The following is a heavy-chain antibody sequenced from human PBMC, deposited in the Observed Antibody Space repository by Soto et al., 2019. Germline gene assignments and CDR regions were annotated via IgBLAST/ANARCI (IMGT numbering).Heavy chain of an antibody. D-gene: IGHD2-15*01. CDR1: ADTFNNYG. V-gene: IGHV1-69*13. Sequence: GASVKVSCKASADTFNNYGFSWVRQAPGQGLECVGGVVPLLGSATYAQKFQGRATISADESASTVYLELTNLQSDDTAIFYCASGIAVDRFEFWGLGTLVTVSS. CDR2: VVPLLGSA. CDR3: ASGIAVDRFEF. J-gene: IGHJ4*01.